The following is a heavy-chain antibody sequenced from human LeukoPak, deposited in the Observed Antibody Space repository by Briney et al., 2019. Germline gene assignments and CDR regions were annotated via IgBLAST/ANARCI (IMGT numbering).Heavy chain of an antibody. CDR2: IYHSGST. J-gene: IGHJ4*02. D-gene: IGHD1-26*01. CDR3: ARGLLIVGATAYFDY. V-gene: IGHV4-38-2*02. CDR1: GYSISSGYY. Sequence: SETLSLTCTVSGYSISSGYYWGWIRQPPGKGLEWIGSIYHSGSTYYNPSLKSRVTISVDTSKNQFSLKLSSVTAADTAVYYCARGLLIVGATAYFDYWGQGTLVTVSS.